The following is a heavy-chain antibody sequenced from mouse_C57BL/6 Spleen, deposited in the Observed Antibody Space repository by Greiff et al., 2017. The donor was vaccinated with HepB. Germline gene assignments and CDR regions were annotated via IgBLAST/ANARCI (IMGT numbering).Heavy chain of an antibody. V-gene: IGHV1-81*01. J-gene: IGHJ1*03. Sequence: VQLVESGAELARPGASVKLSCKASGYTFTSYGISWVKQRTGQGLEWIGEIYPRSGNTYYNEKFKGKATLTADKSSSTAYMELRSLTSEDSAVYFCARRGGTGYFDVWGTGTTVTVSS. CDR2: IYPRSGNT. CDR1: GYTFTSYG. D-gene: IGHD4-1*01. CDR3: ARRGGTGYFDV.